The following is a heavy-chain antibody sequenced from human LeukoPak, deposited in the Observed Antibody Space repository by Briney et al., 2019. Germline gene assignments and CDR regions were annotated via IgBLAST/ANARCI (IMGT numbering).Heavy chain of an antibody. V-gene: IGHV3-30*04. CDR3: ARVRRGYCSGGSCLEFDY. Sequence: GGSLRLSCAASGFTFSIYAMHWVRQAPGRGLEWGAVISYDGSNKYYADSVKGRFTISRDNSKNTLYLQMNSMRAEDTAVYYCARVRRGYCSGGSCLEFDYWGQGTLVTVSS. D-gene: IGHD2-15*01. CDR2: ISYDGSNK. J-gene: IGHJ4*02. CDR1: GFTFSIYA.